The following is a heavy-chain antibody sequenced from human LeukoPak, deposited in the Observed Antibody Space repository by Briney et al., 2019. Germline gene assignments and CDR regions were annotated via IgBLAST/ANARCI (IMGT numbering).Heavy chain of an antibody. CDR3: ARDGGDQAFDY. CDR2: ISSSGSTI. D-gene: IGHD2-21*02. Sequence: GGSLRLSCAASGFTFSSYEMNWVRQAPGKGLEWVSYISSSGSTIYYADSVKGRFTISRDNAKNSLYLQMNSLRAEDTAVYNCARDGGDQAFDYCGQGTLVTVSS. V-gene: IGHV3-48*03. CDR1: GFTFSSYE. J-gene: IGHJ4*02.